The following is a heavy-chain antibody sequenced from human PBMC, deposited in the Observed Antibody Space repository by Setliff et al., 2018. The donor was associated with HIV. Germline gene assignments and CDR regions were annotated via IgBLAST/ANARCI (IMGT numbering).Heavy chain of an antibody. V-gene: IGHV1-69-2*01. CDR3: SRGPSTGTYMNY. D-gene: IGHD1-1*01. Sequence: GASVKVSCKASGYTFTDYYMHWVQQAPGKGLEWMGRVDPEDGETIYAEKFQGRVTITADTSTDTAYMELSSLRSEDTAVYYCSRGPSTGTYMNYWGQGTLVTVSS. CDR2: VDPEDGET. CDR1: GYTFTDYY. J-gene: IGHJ4*02.